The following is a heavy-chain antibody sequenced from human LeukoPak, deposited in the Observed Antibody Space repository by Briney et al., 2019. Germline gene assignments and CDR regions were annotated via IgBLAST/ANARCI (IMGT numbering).Heavy chain of an antibody. D-gene: IGHD3-22*01. CDR2: IIPIFGTA. Sequence: ASVKVSCKASGGTFSSYAISWVRQAPGQGLEWMGGIIPIFGTANYAQKFQGRVTITADESTSTAYMELSSLRSEDTAVYYCARDDSSGYYFDYWGQGTLVTVSS. CDR1: GGTFSSYA. V-gene: IGHV1-69*13. J-gene: IGHJ4*02. CDR3: ARDDSSGYYFDY.